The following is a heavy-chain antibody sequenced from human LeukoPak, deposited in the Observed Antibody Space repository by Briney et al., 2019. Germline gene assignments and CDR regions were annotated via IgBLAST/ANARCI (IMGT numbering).Heavy chain of an antibody. J-gene: IGHJ6*03. D-gene: IGHD3-9*01. Sequence: SETLSLTCSVSGGSISNYYWSWVRQPPGKGLEWIGYIHYSGSTNYNRSLKSRVTISVDTSKNQFSLKLSSVTAEDTAVYYCARGRFDILTGYYYYYYYMDVWGKGTTVTISS. CDR1: GGSISNYY. CDR2: IHYSGST. V-gene: IGHV4-59*01. CDR3: ARGRFDILTGYYYYYYYMDV.